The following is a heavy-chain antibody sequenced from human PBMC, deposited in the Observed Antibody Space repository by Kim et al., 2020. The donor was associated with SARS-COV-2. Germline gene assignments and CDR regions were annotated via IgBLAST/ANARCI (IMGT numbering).Heavy chain of an antibody. CDR3: ARGLSGSYYYYYGMDV. Sequence: LKGRVTISVDTSKNQFSLKLSSVTAADTAVYYCARGLSGSYYYYYGMDVWGQGTTVTVSS. J-gene: IGHJ6*02. V-gene: IGHV4-30-2*05. D-gene: IGHD1-26*01.